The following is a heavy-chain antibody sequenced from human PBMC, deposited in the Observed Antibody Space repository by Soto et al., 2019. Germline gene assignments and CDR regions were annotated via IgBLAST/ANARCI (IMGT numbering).Heavy chain of an antibody. CDR2: IYYSGST. CDR1: GGSISSSSYY. J-gene: IGHJ5*02. V-gene: IGHV4-39*01. D-gene: IGHD4-17*01. CDR3: ASHVPSGNYGDYVGWFDP. Sequence: PSETLSLTCTVSGGSISSSSYYWGWIRQPPGKGLEWIGSIYYSGSTYYNPSLKSRVTISVDTSKNQFSLKLSSVTAADTAVYYCASHVPSGNYGDYVGWFDPWGQGTLVTVSS.